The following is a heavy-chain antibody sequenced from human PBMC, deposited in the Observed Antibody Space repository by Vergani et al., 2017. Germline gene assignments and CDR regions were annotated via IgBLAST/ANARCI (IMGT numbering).Heavy chain of an antibody. CDR1: GFTFSSYW. D-gene: IGHD6-13*01. V-gene: IGHV3-74*01. CDR2: INSDGSST. J-gene: IGHJ6*03. CDR3: AAAGYYYYYMDV. Sequence: EVQLVESGGGLVQPGGSLRLSCAASGFTFSSYWMHWVRQAPGKGLVWVSRINSDGSSTSYADSVKGRFTISRDNAKNTLYLQMNSLRAEDTAVYYCAAAGYYYYYMDVWGKGPTVTVSS.